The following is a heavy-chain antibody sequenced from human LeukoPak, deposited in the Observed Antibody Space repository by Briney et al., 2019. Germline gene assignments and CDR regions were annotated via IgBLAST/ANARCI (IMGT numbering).Heavy chain of an antibody. Sequence: PGGSLRLSCVVSGFTFSSYAMSWVRQAPGKGLEWVSGISGSGGSTYYADSVKGRFTISRDNTKNTLYLQMNSLRAEDTAVYYCAKGDGYNSYYFDYWGQGTLVTVSS. J-gene: IGHJ4*02. D-gene: IGHD5-24*01. V-gene: IGHV3-23*01. CDR3: AKGDGYNSYYFDY. CDR2: ISGSGGST. CDR1: GFTFSSYA.